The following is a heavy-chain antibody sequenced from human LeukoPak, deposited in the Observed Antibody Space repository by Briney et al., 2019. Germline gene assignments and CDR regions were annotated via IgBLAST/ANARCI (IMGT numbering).Heavy chain of an antibody. J-gene: IGHJ4*02. CDR1: GGIFSSDA. CDR2: IIPILGIA. Sequence: SVNVSCKASGGIFSSDAISWVRQASGQGLERMGRIIPILGIANYAQKFQGRVTITADKSTSTAYMELSSLRSEDTAVYYCARGVYSGSSKGFDYWGQGTLVTVSS. V-gene: IGHV1-69*04. D-gene: IGHD1-26*01. CDR3: ARGVYSGSSKGFDY.